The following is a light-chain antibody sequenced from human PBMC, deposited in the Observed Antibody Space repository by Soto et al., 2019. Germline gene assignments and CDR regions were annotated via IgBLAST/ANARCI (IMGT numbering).Light chain of an antibody. CDR3: SSYTSSSTYV. V-gene: IGLV2-14*01. J-gene: IGLJ1*01. Sequence: QSVLTQPASVSGSPGQSTTISCTGTSSDVGGYNYVSWYQQHPGKAPKLMIYEVSNRPSGVSNRFSGSKSGNTASPTISGLQAEDEADYYCSSYTSSSTYVFGTGTKVTVL. CDR2: EVS. CDR1: SSDVGGYNY.